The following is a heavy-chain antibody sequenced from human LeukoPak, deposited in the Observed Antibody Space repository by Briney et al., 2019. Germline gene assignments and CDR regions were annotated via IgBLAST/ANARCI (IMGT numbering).Heavy chain of an antibody. V-gene: IGHV1-46*01. D-gene: IGHD3-3*01. CDR1: GYTFTSYG. CDR2: INPSGGST. J-gene: IGHJ4*02. Sequence: ASVKVSCKASGYTFTSYGISWVRQAPGQGLEWMGIINPSGGSTSYAQKFQGRVTMTRDTSTSTVYMELSSLRSEDTAVYYCARGSPYYDFWSGSPGGYWGQGTLVTVSS. CDR3: ARGSPYYDFWSGSPGGY.